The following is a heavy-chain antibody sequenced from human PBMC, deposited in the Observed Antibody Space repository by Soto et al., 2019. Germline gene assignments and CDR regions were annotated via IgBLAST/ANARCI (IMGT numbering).Heavy chain of an antibody. CDR2: IIPIFGTA. CDR3: ARDGGRHSGGIDY. J-gene: IGHJ4*02. D-gene: IGHD1-26*01. V-gene: IGHV1-69*01. Sequence: QVQLVQSGAEVKKPGSSVKVSCKASGGTFSSYSINRVRQAPGQGLEWMGGIIPIFGTANYAQKFQGRVAITADESTSTDYMELSSLRSEDTAVYYCARDGGRHSGGIDYWGQRTLVTVSS. CDR1: GGTFSSYS.